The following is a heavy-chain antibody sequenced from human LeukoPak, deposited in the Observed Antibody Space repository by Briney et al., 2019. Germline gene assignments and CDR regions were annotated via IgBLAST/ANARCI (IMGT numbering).Heavy chain of an antibody. CDR1: GGSISSGGYY. J-gene: IGHJ4*02. D-gene: IGHD5-24*01. CDR2: IYYSGST. Sequence: SETLSLTCTVSGGSISSGGYYWSWIRQHPGKGLEWIGYIYYSGSTYYNPSLKSRVTISVDTSRNQLSLKLSSVTAADTAVYYCARDPIDGYFDYWGQGTLVTVSS. V-gene: IGHV4-31*03. CDR3: ARDPIDGYFDY.